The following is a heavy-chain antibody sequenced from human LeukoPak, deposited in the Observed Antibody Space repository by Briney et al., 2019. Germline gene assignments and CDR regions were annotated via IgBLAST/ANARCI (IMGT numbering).Heavy chain of an antibody. V-gene: IGHV4-30-2*01. Sequence: PSETLSLTCAVSGGSISSGGYSWSWIRQPPGKGLEWIGYIYHSGSTYYNPSLKSRVTISVDRSKNQFSLKLSSVTAADTAVYYCARGPLEGYYGSGSYYNAPSANYFDYWGQGTLVTVSS. J-gene: IGHJ4*02. CDR3: ARGPLEGYYGSGSYYNAPSANYFDY. D-gene: IGHD3-10*01. CDR2: IYHSGST. CDR1: GGSISSGGYS.